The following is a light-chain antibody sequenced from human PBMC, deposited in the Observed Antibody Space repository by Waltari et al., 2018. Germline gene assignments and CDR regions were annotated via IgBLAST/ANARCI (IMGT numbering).Light chain of an antibody. CDR2: WAS. V-gene: IGKV4-1*01. CDR3: QQYYSTPYS. J-gene: IGKJ2*01. Sequence: DIVMTQSPDSLAVSLGERAPINCKSSQSVLYSSNTQNYLAWYQQKPGQPPKLLIYWASTRESGVPDRFSGSGSGTDFTLTISSLQAEDVAVYYCQQYYSTPYSFGLGTRLEIK. CDR1: QSVLYSSNTQNY.